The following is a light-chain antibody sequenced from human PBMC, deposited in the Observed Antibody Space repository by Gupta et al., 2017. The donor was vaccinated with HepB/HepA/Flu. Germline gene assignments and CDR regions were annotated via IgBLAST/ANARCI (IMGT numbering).Light chain of an antibody. J-gene: IGKJ4*01. V-gene: IGKV3-11*01. Sequence: IVLTQSPATLSLSPGERATLSCRASQSVSRYLAWYQQRPGQAPRLLIYDASNRATDIPARFSGSGPGTDFTLTSSSLEPEDFAVYYCQQRNIWPTFGGGTKVEMK. CDR2: DAS. CDR3: QQRNIWPT. CDR1: QSVSRY.